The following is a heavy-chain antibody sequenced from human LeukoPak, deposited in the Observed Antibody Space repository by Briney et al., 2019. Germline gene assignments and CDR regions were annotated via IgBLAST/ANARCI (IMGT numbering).Heavy chain of an antibody. V-gene: IGHV1-8*01. CDR2: MNPNSGNT. CDR1: GYTFTSYD. D-gene: IGHD2-15*01. Sequence: ASVKVSCKASGYTFTSYDINWVRQATGQGLEWMGWMNPNSGNTGYAQKFQGRVTMTTDTSTSTAYMELRSLRSDDTAVYYCARDPGWPPAFDIWGQGTMVTVSS. CDR3: ARDPGWPPAFDI. J-gene: IGHJ3*02.